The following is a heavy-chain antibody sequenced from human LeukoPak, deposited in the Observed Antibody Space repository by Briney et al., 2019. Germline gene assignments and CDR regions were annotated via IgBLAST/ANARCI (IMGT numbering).Heavy chain of an antibody. J-gene: IGHJ4*02. CDR3: ANLASAFGTPFDY. D-gene: IGHD1-1*01. Sequence: GGSLRLSCVVSGFTLSSYGMSWVRQAPGKGLEWVSAISGSGGSTYYADSVKGRFTISRDNSKNTLYLQMNSLRAEDTAVYYCANLASAFGTPFDYWGQGTLVTVSS. V-gene: IGHV3-23*01. CDR2: ISGSGGST. CDR1: GFTLSSYG.